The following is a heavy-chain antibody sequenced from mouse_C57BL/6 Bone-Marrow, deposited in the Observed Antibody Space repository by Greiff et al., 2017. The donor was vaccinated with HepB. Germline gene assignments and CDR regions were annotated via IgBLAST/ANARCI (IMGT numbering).Heavy chain of an antibody. CDR2: ISSGGDYI. J-gene: IGHJ2*01. CDR3: TREPYYYGSSYYFDY. V-gene: IGHV5-9-1*02. D-gene: IGHD1-1*01. CDR1: GFTFSSYA. Sequence: EVQGVESGEGLVKPGGSLKLSCAASGFTFSSYAMSWVRQTPEKRLEWVAYISSGGDYIYYADTVKGRFTISRDNARNTLYLQMSSLKSEDTAMYYCTREPYYYGSSYYFDYWGQGTTLTVSS.